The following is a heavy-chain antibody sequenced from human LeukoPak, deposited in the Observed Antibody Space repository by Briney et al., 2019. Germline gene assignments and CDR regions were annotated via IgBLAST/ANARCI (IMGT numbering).Heavy chain of an antibody. V-gene: IGHV4-39*01. Sequence: SETLSLTCTVSGGSISSSSYYWGWIRQPPGKGLEWIGSIYYSGSTYYNPSLKSRVTISVDTSKNQFSLKLSSVTAAETAVYYCASASVAALDYWGQGTLVTVSS. D-gene: IGHD6-13*01. J-gene: IGHJ4*02. CDR1: GGSISSSSYY. CDR2: IYYSGST. CDR3: ASASVAALDY.